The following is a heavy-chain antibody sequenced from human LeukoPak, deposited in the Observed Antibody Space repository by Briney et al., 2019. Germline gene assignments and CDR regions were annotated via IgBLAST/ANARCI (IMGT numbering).Heavy chain of an antibody. V-gene: IGHV4-39*01. CDR1: GGSISNNNYY. CDR2: IYYSGSP. CDR3: ATWRTAKTGFDY. J-gene: IGHJ4*02. D-gene: IGHD1-1*01. Sequence: SETLSLTCTVSGGSISNNNYYWAWIRQPPGKGLECIGSIYYSGSPYYNPSLKSRGTISVDTSKNQFSLRLSSVTAADTAVYYCATWRTAKTGFDYWGQGTLVTVSS.